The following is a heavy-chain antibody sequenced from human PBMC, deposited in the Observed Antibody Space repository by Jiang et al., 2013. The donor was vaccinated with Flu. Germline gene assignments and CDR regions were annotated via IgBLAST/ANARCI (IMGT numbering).Heavy chain of an antibody. Sequence: VQLVESGGGVVQPGGSLRLSCAASGFTFDDYAMHWVRQAPGKGLEWVSLISGDAGSTYYADSVKGRFTISRDNSKNSLYLQMNTLRTEDTALYYCAPSIYDILTGDKPIFDYWGQGTLVTVSS. V-gene: IGHV3-43*02. D-gene: IGHD3-9*01. CDR1: GFTFDDYA. J-gene: IGHJ4*02. CDR2: ISGDAGST. CDR3: APSIYDILTGDKPIFDY.